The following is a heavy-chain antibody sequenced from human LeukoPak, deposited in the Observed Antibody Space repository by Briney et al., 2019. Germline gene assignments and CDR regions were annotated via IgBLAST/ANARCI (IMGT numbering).Heavy chain of an antibody. CDR3: ARGRAYCGGDCYSGWFDP. D-gene: IGHD2-21*02. Sequence: PGGSLRLSCAASGFTFRQYSMNWVRQAPGKGLEWVSYISSNSSTIYYADSVKGRFSISRDNAKNSLYLQMNSLRDEDTAVYYCARGRAYCGGDCYSGWFDPWGQGTLVTVSS. V-gene: IGHV3-48*02. CDR2: ISSNSSTI. CDR1: GFTFRQYS. J-gene: IGHJ5*02.